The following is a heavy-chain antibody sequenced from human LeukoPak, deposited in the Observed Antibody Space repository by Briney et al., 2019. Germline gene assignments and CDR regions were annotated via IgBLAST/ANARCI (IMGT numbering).Heavy chain of an antibody. Sequence: ASVKVSCKASGYTFTSYYMHWVRQAPGQGLEWMGIINPNGGSTSYAQKFQGRVTMTRDMSTSTVYMELSSLRSEDTAAYYCARGPIYYYDSTGYHNAFDIWGQGTMVTVSS. CDR3: ARGPIYYYDSTGYHNAFDI. CDR2: INPNGGST. J-gene: IGHJ3*02. D-gene: IGHD3-22*01. V-gene: IGHV1-46*01. CDR1: GYTFTSYY.